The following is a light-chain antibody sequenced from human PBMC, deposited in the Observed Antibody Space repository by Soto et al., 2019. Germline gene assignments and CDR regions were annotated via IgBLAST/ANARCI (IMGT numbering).Light chain of an antibody. CDR1: SSDVGGYNY. CDR2: DVT. V-gene: IGLV2-11*01. CDR3: CSYAGSYVV. Sequence: QSALTQPRSVSGSPGQSVTISCTGTSSDVGGYNYVSWNQQHPGKAPKLMIYDVTKWPSGVPDRFSGSKSGNTASLTISGLRAEDEADYYCCSYAGSYVVFGGGTKLTVL. J-gene: IGLJ3*02.